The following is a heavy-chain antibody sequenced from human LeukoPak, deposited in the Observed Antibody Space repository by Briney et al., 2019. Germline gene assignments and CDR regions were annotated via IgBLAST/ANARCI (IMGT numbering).Heavy chain of an antibody. Sequence: SPTLSLTCTVSGGSIRSSYWSWIRQPPGKGLEWIGYIYYSGSTNYNPSLKSRVTISVDTSKNQFSLNLSSVTAADTAVYYCARGVSSTWYGDFGYWGQGTLVTVSS. D-gene: IGHD6-13*01. V-gene: IGHV4-59*01. J-gene: IGHJ4*02. CDR2: IYYSGST. CDR3: ARGVSSTWYGDFGY. CDR1: GGSIRSSY.